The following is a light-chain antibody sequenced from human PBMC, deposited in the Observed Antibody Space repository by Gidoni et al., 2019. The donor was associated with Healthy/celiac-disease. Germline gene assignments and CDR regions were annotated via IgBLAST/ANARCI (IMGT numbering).Light chain of an antibody. CDR3: QQRSNWPPFMYT. Sequence: EIVLTQSPATLSLSPGERATLSCRASQSVSSYLAWYQQKPGQAPRLLIYDASNRATVIPARFSGSGSGTDFTLTISSLEPEDFAVYYCQQRSNWPPFMYTFGQXTKLEIK. CDR1: QSVSSY. CDR2: DAS. V-gene: IGKV3-11*01. J-gene: IGKJ2*01.